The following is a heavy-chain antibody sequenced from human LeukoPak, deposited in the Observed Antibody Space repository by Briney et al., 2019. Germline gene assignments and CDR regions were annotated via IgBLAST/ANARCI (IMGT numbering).Heavy chain of an antibody. CDR3: ARYRIAAAYFGS. CDR1: TASISGDTYY. D-gene: IGHD6-13*01. CDR2: IHHTGST. V-gene: IGHV4-30-2*06. Sequence: PSETLSLTCTVSTASISGDTYYWSWIRQSPGKGLEWLGYIHHTGSTYYNPSLKSRVTMSVDRSKNQFSLNLISVTAADTAVYYCARYRIAAAYFGSWGQGILVTVSA. J-gene: IGHJ4*02.